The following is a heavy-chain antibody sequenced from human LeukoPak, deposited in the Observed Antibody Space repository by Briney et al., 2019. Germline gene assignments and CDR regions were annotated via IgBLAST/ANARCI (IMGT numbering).Heavy chain of an antibody. CDR2: ISYDGSNK. Sequence: GGSLRLSCAASGFTFSSYAMHWVRQAPGKGLEWVAVISYDGSNKYYADSVKGRFTISRDNSKNTLCLQMNSLRAEDTAVYYCAREKFAFDYWGQGTLVTASS. CDR1: GFTFSSYA. J-gene: IGHJ4*02. CDR3: AREKFAFDY. D-gene: IGHD2-21*01. V-gene: IGHV3-30-3*01.